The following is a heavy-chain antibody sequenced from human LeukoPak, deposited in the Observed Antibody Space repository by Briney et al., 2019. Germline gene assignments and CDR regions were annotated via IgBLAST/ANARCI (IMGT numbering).Heavy chain of an antibody. CDR3: AITSLYYYDSSGYYYHY. V-gene: IGHV3-23*01. CDR1: GFTVSSND. CDR2: ISGSGGST. J-gene: IGHJ4*02. Sequence: GGSLRLSCAVSGFTVSSNDMSWVRQAPGKGLEWVSAISGSGGSTYYADSVKGRFTISRDNSKNTLYLQMNSLRAEDTAVYYCAITSLYYYDSSGYYYHYWGQGTLVTVSS. D-gene: IGHD3-22*01.